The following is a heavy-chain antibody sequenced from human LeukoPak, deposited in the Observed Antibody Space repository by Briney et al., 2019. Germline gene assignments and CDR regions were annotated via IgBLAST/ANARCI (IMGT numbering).Heavy chain of an antibody. CDR3: ARVGEPIVVVHYYYFDY. V-gene: IGHV1-2*02. CDR1: GYTFTSYG. Sequence: ASVKVSCKASGYTFTSYGISWVRQAPGQGLEWMGWINPNSGGTNYAQKFQGRVTMTRDTSISTAYMELSRLRSDDTAVYYCARVGEPIVVVHYYYFDYWGQGTLVTVSS. CDR2: INPNSGGT. D-gene: IGHD3-22*01. J-gene: IGHJ4*02.